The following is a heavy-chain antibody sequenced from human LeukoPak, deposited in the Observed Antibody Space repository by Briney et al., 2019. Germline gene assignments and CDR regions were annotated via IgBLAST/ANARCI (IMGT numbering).Heavy chain of an antibody. V-gene: IGHV4-59*01. Sequence: PSETLSLTCTVSGGSISSYYWSWIRRPPGKGLEWIGYIYYNGNTNYSPSLKSRVTMSVDTSKNLFSLKVSSVTAADTAVYYCARGRSNYYGMDVWGQGTTVTVSS. CDR1: GGSISSYY. D-gene: IGHD1-26*01. J-gene: IGHJ6*02. CDR2: IYYNGNT. CDR3: ARGRSNYYGMDV.